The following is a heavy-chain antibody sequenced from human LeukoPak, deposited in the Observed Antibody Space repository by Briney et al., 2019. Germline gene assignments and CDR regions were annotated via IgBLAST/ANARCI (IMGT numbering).Heavy chain of an antibody. CDR3: AKDTSHCSGGSCYSDY. CDR1: GFTFSSYA. D-gene: IGHD2-15*01. V-gene: IGHV3-23*01. J-gene: IGHJ4*02. Sequence: GGSLRLSCAASGFTFSSYAMSWVRQAPGKGLEWVSAISGSGGSTYYADSVKGRFTISRDNSKNTLYLQMNSLRAEDTAVYCCAKDTSHCSGGSCYSDYWGQGTLVTVSS. CDR2: ISGSGGST.